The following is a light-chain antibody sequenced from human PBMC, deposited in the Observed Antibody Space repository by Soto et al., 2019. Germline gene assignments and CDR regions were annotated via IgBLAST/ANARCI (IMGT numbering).Light chain of an antibody. J-gene: IGKJ2*01. V-gene: IGKV3-15*01. CDR2: GAS. CDR1: QSVTSN. CDR3: QHYFNWPYT. Sequence: EILVTQSPATLSLAGGEIATLSWRASQSVTSNLAWYQQKPGRAPRLLIYGASTRATGIPARFSGSGSGTEFTLTISNLQSEDFALYYCQHYFNWPYTFGQGTKVDIK.